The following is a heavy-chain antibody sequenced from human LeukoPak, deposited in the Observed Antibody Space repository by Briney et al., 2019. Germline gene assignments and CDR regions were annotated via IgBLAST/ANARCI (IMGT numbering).Heavy chain of an antibody. V-gene: IGHV4-38-2*01. D-gene: IGHD1-1*01. CDR3: ARVLETNWFDP. Sequence: SETLSLTCAVSGYSISSGYYWGWIRQPPGKGLEWIGNIYHSGSTYYNPSLKSRVTISVDTSKNQFSLKLSSVTAADTAVYYCARVLETNWFDPWGQGTLVTVSS. J-gene: IGHJ5*02. CDR2: IYHSGST. CDR1: GYSISSGYY.